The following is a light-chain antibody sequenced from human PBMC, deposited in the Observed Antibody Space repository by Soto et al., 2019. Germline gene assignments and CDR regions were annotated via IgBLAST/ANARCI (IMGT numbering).Light chain of an antibody. Sequence: QAVVTQSPSASASLGASVKLTCTLSSGHSSYAIAWHQQQPEKGPRYLMKLNSDGSHSKGDRIPDRFSGSSSGAERYLTISSLQSEDEADYYCQTWGTGPVLFGGGTKLTVL. CDR1: SGHSSYA. V-gene: IGLV4-69*01. CDR3: QTWGTGPVL. CDR2: LNSDGSH. J-gene: IGLJ2*01.